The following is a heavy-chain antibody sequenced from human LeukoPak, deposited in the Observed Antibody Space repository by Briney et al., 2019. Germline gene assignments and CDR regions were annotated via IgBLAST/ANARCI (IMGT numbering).Heavy chain of an antibody. CDR3: AREGSSGYYRDAFDI. Sequence: PSETLSLTCTVSGGSISSYYWSWIRQPPGKGLEWIGYIYYSGSTNYNPSLKSRVTISVDTSKNQFSLKLSSVTAADTAVYYCAREGSSGYYRDAFDIWGQGTMVTVSS. V-gene: IGHV4-59*01. D-gene: IGHD3-22*01. CDR2: IYYSGST. CDR1: GGSISSYY. J-gene: IGHJ3*02.